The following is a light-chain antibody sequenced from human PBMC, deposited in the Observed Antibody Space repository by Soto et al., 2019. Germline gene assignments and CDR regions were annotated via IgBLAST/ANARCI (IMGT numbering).Light chain of an antibody. CDR3: HQYATSPLT. CDR2: GAS. V-gene: IGKV3-20*01. J-gene: IGKJ4*01. Sequence: EIVLTQSPGTLSLSPGERATLSCRASQSVSHSYLAWYQQKPGQAPRLLIYGASIRATGNPDRFSGSGSGTDFTLIISRLEPEDFVVYYCHQYATSPLTFGGGTKVEVK. CDR1: QSVSHSY.